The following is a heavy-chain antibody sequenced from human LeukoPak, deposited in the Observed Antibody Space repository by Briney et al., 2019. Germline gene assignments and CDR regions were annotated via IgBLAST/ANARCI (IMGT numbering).Heavy chain of an antibody. CDR3: ARDQGKRWLQFLDAFDI. J-gene: IGHJ3*02. CDR2: IIPILGIA. D-gene: IGHD5-24*01. CDR1: GGTFSSYT. V-gene: IGHV1-69*04. Sequence: SVKVSCKASGGTFSSYTISWVRQAPGQRLEWMGKIIPILGIANYAQKFQGRVTITADKTTSTAYMELSSLRSEDTPVYYCARDQGKRWLQFLDAFDIWGQGTMVTVSS.